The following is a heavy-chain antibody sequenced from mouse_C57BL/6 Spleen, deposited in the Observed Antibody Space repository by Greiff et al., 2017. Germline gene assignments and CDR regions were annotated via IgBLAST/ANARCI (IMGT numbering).Heavy chain of an antibody. CDR1: GYTFTSCW. V-gene: IGHV1-55*01. J-gene: IGHJ4*01. D-gene: IGHD2-5*01. Sequence: QVQLQQKEGERVKRGASAPLACQASGYTFTSCWITWVKQRPGQGLEWIGDIYPGSGSTNYNEKFKSKATLTVDTSSSTAYMRLSSLSAEDSAVYFGAGGAYYSNYEDAMDYWGQGTSVTVSA. CDR2: IYPGSGST. CDR3: AGGAYYSNYEDAMDY.